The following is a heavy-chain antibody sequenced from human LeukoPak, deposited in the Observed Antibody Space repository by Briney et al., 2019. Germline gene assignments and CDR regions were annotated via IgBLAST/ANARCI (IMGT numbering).Heavy chain of an antibody. J-gene: IGHJ5*02. CDR3: ARELRGGFDP. Sequence: SETLSLTCAVYGGSFSGYYWSWIRQPPGKGLEWIGEINHSGSTNYNPSLKSRVTISVDTSRNQFSLKLSSVTAADTAVYYCARELRGGFDPWAREPWSPSPQ. D-gene: IGHD1-7*01. V-gene: IGHV4-34*01. CDR1: GGSFSGYY. CDR2: INHSGST.